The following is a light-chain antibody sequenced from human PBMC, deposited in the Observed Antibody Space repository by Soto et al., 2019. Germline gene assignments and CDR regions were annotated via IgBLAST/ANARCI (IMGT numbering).Light chain of an antibody. CDR2: DVS. J-gene: IGLJ2*01. CDR1: SSDVGAYNY. Sequence: QSALTQPASVSGSPGQSITISCTGSSSDVGAYNYVSWYQHHPGKAPKLMIYDVSNRPSGVSNRFSGSKSDNTASLTISGLQAEDKADYYCSSYTSRNTVIFGGGTKLTVL. V-gene: IGLV2-14*03. CDR3: SSYTSRNTVI.